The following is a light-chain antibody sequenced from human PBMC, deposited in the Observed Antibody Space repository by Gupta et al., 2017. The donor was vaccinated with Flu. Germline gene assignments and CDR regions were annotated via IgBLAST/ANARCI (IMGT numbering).Light chain of an antibody. CDR1: RSNLGSNS. V-gene: IGLV1-44*01. CDR3: EAWDESRNGHYV. CDR2: GNN. J-gene: IGLJ1*01. Sequence: QSVLAQPPSASRTPGQRVALSCSGSRSNLGSNSVNWYQQVPGTAPNLLIYGNNKRHSGVPDRFSGSKSGTSAAIAISGLPPEEEADYYCEAWDESRNGHYVFGTGTKVTVV.